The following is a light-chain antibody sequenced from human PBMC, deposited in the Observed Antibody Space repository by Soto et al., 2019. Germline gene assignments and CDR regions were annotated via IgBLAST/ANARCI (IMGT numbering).Light chain of an antibody. V-gene: IGLV1-47*01. CDR3: AAWDDNLSGFYV. CDR2: RNS. J-gene: IGLJ1*01. CDR1: ASTIGRNY. Sequence: QSLLTQSPSASGTPGQRVTISCSGSASTIGRNYVYWYQQLPGTAPKLLIYRNSQRPSGVPDRFSGSKSGTSASLAISGLRSEDEADYYCAAWDDNLSGFYVFGDGTKVTV.